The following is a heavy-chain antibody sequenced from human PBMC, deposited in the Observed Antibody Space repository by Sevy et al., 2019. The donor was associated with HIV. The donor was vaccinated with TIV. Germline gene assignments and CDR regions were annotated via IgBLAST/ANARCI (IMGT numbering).Heavy chain of an antibody. V-gene: IGHV3-7*03. CDR2: IKPDGSKS. Sequence: GGSLRLSCVASGFTFDNFWMAWVRQAPGKGLEWFANIKPDGSKSNHVGSVKGRFTISRVNAKNSLYLQMNSLTVDDTAVYYCARDVGGCYYDYWGQGTLVTVSS. D-gene: IGHD3-16*01. CDR3: ARDVGGCYYDY. CDR1: GFTFDNFW. J-gene: IGHJ4*01.